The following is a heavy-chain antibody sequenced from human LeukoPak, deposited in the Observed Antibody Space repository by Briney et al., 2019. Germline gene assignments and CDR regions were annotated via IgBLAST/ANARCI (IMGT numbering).Heavy chain of an antibody. CDR2: ISSSGSTI. V-gene: IGHV3-11*01. J-gene: IGHJ4*02. CDR3: AKGIAAAGRVH. Sequence: GESLKISCAASGFTLSDYYMSWIRQAPGKGLEWVSYISSSGSTIYYADSVKGRFTISRDNAKNSLYLQMNSLRAEDTAVYYCAKGIAAAGRVHWGQGTLVTVSS. CDR1: GFTLSDYY. D-gene: IGHD6-13*01.